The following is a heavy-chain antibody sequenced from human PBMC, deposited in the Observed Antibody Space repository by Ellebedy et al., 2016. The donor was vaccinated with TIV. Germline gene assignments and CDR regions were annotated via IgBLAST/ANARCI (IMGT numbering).Heavy chain of an antibody. D-gene: IGHD2-21*02. J-gene: IGHJ4*02. Sequence: GGSLRLXXAASGFTFSNYAIHWVRQAPGKGLEWVAVTSYAGSHNFYADSVKGRFSISKDNSKNTVSLQMNGLGADDSAIYYCAREPACGGDCYSNYWGQGTQVIVSS. CDR2: TSYAGSHN. CDR3: AREPACGGDCYSNY. CDR1: GFTFSNYA. V-gene: IGHV3-30*04.